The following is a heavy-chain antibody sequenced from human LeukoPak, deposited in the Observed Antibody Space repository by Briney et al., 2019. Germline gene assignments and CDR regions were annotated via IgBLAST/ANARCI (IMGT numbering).Heavy chain of an antibody. CDR2: ISYDGSNK. D-gene: IGHD3-22*01. J-gene: IGHJ4*02. Sequence: GGSLRLSCAASGFTFSSYAMHWVRQAPGKGLEWVAVISYDGSNKYYADSVKGRFTISRDNSKNTLYLQMNSLRAEDTAVYYCARDPAFGSGYSEVYFDYWGQGTLVTVSS. CDR3: ARDPAFGSGYSEVYFDY. V-gene: IGHV3-30-3*01. CDR1: GFTFSSYA.